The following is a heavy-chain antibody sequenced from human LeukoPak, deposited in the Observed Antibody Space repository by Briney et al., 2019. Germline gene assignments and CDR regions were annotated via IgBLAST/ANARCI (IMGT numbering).Heavy chain of an antibody. CDR2: IYTSGST. V-gene: IGHV4-4*07. Sequence: SETLSLTCTVSGGSISSYYWSWIRQPAGKGLEWIGRIYTSGSTNYNPSLKSRVTMPVDTSKNQFSLKLSSVTAADTAVYYCARDTNASSWPYYYYYYIDVWGKGTTVTISS. J-gene: IGHJ6*03. CDR1: GGSISSYY. CDR3: ARDTNASSWPYYYYYYIDV. D-gene: IGHD6-13*01.